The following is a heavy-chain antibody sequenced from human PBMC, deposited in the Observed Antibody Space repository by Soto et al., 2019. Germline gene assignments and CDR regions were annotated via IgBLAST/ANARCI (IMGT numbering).Heavy chain of an antibody. CDR3: ARSNVEYQLIYGWFDP. D-gene: IGHD2-2*02. CDR2: INPSGGST. CDR1: GYTFTSYY. J-gene: IGHJ5*02. Sequence: ASVKVSCKASGYTFTSYYMHWVRQAPGQGLEWMGIINPSGGSTSYAQKFQGRVTMTRDTSTSTVYMELSSLRSEDTAVYYCARSNVEYQLIYGWFDPWGQGTLVTVSS. V-gene: IGHV1-46*01.